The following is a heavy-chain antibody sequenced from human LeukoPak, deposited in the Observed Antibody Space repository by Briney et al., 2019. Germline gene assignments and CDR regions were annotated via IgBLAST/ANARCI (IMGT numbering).Heavy chain of an antibody. CDR2: IYYSGST. CDR3: VRGRNYGDFNWFDP. D-gene: IGHD4-17*01. V-gene: IGHV4-31*03. J-gene: IGHJ5*02. Sequence: SETLSLTCTVSGDSFSSGGYYWSWIRRHPGKGLEWIGYIYYSGSTYYNPSLRSRVTISVDTSKNQFSLNLSSVTAADTAVYYCVRGRNYGDFNWFDPWGQGTLVTVSS. CDR1: GDSFSSGGYY.